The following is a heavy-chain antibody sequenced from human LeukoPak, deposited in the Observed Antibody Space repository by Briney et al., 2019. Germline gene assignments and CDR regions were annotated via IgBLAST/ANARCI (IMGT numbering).Heavy chain of an antibody. Sequence: SETLSLTCTVSGGSISSYYWSWIRQPPGKGLEWIGYIYYSGSTNYNPSLKSRVTISVDTSKNQFSLKLSSVTAADTAVYYCARDRYCSSTSCEPTDDAFDIWGQGTMVTVSS. CDR1: GGSISSYY. D-gene: IGHD2-2*01. CDR2: IYYSGST. V-gene: IGHV4-59*01. J-gene: IGHJ3*02. CDR3: ARDRYCSSTSCEPTDDAFDI.